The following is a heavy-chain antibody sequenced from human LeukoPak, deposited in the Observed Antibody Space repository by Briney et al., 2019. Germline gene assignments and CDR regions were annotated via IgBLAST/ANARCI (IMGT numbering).Heavy chain of an antibody. CDR1: GVSFSGYY. CDR3: ARGPNFDY. Sequence: SETLSLTCAVYGVSFSGYYWSWIRQPPGKGLEWIGEINHSGSTNYNPSLKSRVTISVDTSKNQFSLKLSSVTAADTAVYYCARGPNFDYWGQGTLVTVSS. J-gene: IGHJ4*02. CDR2: INHSGST. V-gene: IGHV4-34*01.